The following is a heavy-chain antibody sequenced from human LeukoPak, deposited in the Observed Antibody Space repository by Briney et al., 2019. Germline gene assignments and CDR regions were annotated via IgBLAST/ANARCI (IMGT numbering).Heavy chain of an antibody. CDR1: GFTFSSYE. CDR3: ARDTALAPFDY. J-gene: IGHJ4*02. V-gene: IGHV3-48*03. Sequence: PGGSLRLSCAASGFTFSSYEMNWVRQAPGKGLEWVSCISSSGSTIYYADSVKGRFTISRDNAKNSLYLQMNSLRAEDTAVYYCARDTALAPFDYWGQGTLVTVSS. CDR2: ISSSGSTI.